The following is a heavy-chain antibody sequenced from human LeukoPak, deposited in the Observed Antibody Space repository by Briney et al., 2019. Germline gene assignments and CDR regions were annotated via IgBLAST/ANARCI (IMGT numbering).Heavy chain of an antibody. J-gene: IGHJ4*02. CDR3: ARGRYSSSWWLDY. CDR2: ISSSGSTI. CDR1: GFTVTSTY. D-gene: IGHD6-13*01. V-gene: IGHV3-11*01. Sequence: PGGSVRLSCAASGFTVTSTYTSWIRQAPGKGLEWVSYISSSGSTIYYADSVKGRFTISRDNAKNSLYLQMNSLRAEDTAVYYCARGRYSSSWWLDYWGQGTLVTVSS.